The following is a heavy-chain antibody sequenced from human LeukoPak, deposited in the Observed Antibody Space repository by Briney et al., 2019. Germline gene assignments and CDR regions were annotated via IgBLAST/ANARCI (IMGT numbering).Heavy chain of an antibody. J-gene: IGHJ4*02. CDR1: GFTFSDYY. CDR3: ARYPSPSSSRNPYFDY. D-gene: IGHD6-13*01. Sequence: PGGSLRLSCAASGFTFSDYYMSWIRQAPGKGLEWVSYISSSGSTIYYADSVKGRFTISRDNAKNSLYLQMNSLRAEDTAVYYCARYPSPSSSRNPYFDYWGQGTLVTVSS. CDR2: ISSSGSTI. V-gene: IGHV3-11*01.